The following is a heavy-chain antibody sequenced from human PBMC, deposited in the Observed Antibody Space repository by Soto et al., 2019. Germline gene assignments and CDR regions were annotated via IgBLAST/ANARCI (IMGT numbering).Heavy chain of an antibody. V-gene: IGHV5-10-1*01. CDR2: IDPSDSQT. J-gene: IGHJ4*02. CDR1: GYSFAGYW. CDR3: ARQIYDSDTGPNFQYYFDS. D-gene: IGHD3-22*01. Sequence: GESLKIYCKGSGYSFAGYWITWVRQKPGKGLEWMGRIDPSDSQTYYSPSFRGHVTISATKSITTVFLQWCSLRASDAAMYYCARQIYDSDTGPNFQYYFDSWGQGTPVTVSS.